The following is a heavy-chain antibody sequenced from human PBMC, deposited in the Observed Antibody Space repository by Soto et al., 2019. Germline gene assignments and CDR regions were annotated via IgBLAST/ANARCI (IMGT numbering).Heavy chain of an antibody. Sequence: GEALKISCKGSGYRFTKYWIGWVRQMPGKSLEWMGIIYPGDSDTRYSPSFQGQVTISADKSISTAYLQWSSLKASDTAMYYCARQEIPLTGTTSLYYYGMDVWGQGTTVTVSS. CDR3: ARQEIPLTGTTSLYYYGMDV. J-gene: IGHJ6*02. CDR1: GYRFTKYW. V-gene: IGHV5-51*01. D-gene: IGHD1-7*01. CDR2: IYPGDSDT.